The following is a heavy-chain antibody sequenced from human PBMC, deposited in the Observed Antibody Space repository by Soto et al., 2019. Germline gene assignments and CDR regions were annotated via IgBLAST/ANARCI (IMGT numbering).Heavy chain of an antibody. J-gene: IGHJ4*01. V-gene: IGHV1-58*01. D-gene: IGHD6-19*01. CDR1: GFTFTISA. CDR2: IVVGSGNT. CDR3: GAECVEQGSGWYDY. Sequence: ASVKVSCKASGFTFTISAVQWVLQARGQRLEWIGWIVVGSGNTNCAQKFQERVTITRDMSTSTAYMELSSLRSEDTAVYYCGAECVEQGSGWYDYWC.